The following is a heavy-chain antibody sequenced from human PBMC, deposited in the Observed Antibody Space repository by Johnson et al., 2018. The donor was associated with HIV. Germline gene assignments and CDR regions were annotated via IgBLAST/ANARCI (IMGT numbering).Heavy chain of an antibody. CDR2: IHWSGDNR. Sequence: VQLVESGGGVVQPGGSLRLSCAASGFTFDDYGMTWVRQAPGKGRAWVSGIHWSGDNRGYADSLKGRFAISRDNARNSLYLEMNTLRAEDTAVYYCARVGYGVLLWFGVDDAFDIWGQGTMVTVSS. J-gene: IGHJ3*02. V-gene: IGHV3-20*04. CDR3: ARVGYGVLLWFGVDDAFDI. D-gene: IGHD3-10*01. CDR1: GFTFDDYG.